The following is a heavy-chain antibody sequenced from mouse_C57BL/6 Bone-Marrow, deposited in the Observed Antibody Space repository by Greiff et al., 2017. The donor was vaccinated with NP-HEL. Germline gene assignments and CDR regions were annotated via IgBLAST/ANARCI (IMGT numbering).Heavy chain of an antibody. V-gene: IGHV5-6*01. CDR2: ISSGGSYT. Sequence: EVKLVESGGDLVKPGGSLKLSCAASGFTFSSSGMSWVRQTPDKRLEWVATISSGGSYTYYPDSVKGRFTISRDNAKNTLYLQMSSLKSEDTAMYYCARQTTVVARYFDVWGTGTTVTVSS. CDR3: ARQTTVVARYFDV. J-gene: IGHJ1*03. D-gene: IGHD1-1*01. CDR1: GFTFSSSG.